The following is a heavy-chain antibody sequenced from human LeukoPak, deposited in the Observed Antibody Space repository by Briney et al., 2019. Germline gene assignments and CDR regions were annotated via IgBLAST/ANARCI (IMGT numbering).Heavy chain of an antibody. V-gene: IGHV3-11*01. CDR2: IPNDDSVI. CDR3: AREQWFRWEY. J-gene: IGHJ4*02. Sequence: GGSLRLSCEASGFSVSNYYMVWVRQPPGKGLECISYIPNDDSVIYYADSVRGRLSVSRDSAKNSLSLQLNSLRAGDTAVYYCAREQWFRWEYWGQGILVTVSS. CDR1: GFSVSNYY. D-gene: IGHD3-22*01.